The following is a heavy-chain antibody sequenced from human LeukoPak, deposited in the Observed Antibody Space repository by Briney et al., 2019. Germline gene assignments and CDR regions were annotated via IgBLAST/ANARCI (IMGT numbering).Heavy chain of an antibody. CDR3: ARGPPQYYYGSRGRNWFDP. J-gene: IGHJ5*02. CDR2: TYYRSKWYN. D-gene: IGHD3-10*01. CDR1: GDSVSSNSAA. Sequence: SQTLSLTCSISGDSVSSNSAAWSWIRQSPSRGLEWLGRTYYRSKWYNGYAVSVKSRITINPDTSKNQFSLKLSSVTAADTAVYYCARGPPQYYYGSRGRNWFDPWGQGTLVTVSS. V-gene: IGHV6-1*01.